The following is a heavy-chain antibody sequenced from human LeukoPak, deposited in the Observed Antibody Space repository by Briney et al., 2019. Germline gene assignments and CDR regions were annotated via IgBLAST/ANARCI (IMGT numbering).Heavy chain of an antibody. D-gene: IGHD1-14*01. CDR2: INADGSNA. Sequence: PGGSLRLSCAASGFTFGNSWVHWVRQAPGKGLVWVSLINADGSNATYADSVRGRFTISRDNARNTLSLQMNSLTIEDTAVYYCVVVVEPPDSDGFDVWGQGTMITVSS. J-gene: IGHJ3*01. V-gene: IGHV3-74*01. CDR3: VVVVEPPDSDGFDV. CDR1: GFTFGNSW.